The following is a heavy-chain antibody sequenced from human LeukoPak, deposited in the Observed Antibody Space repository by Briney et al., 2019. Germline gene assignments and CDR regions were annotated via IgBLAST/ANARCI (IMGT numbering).Heavy chain of an antibody. CDR2: IWYDGSNK. D-gene: IGHD3-9*01. V-gene: IGHV3-33*01. J-gene: IGHJ6*02. CDR3: ARDYGIFGGYYYYGIDV. CDR1: GFTFSSYG. Sequence: GGSLRLSCAASGFTFSSYGMHWVRQAPGKGLEWVAVIWYDGSNKYYADSVKGRFTISRDNSKNTLYLQMNSLRAEDTAVYYCARDYGIFGGYYYYGIDVWGQGTTVTASS.